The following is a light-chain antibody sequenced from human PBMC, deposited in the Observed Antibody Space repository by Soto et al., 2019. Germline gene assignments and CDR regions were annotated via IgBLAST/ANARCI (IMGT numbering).Light chain of an antibody. Sequence: EIVLTQSPGTLSLSPGDRATLSCRASQTVSNNYLAWCQQKPGQAPRVIMYGASRRATGIPDRFTGGGSGTDFSLTIRRLEPEDFALYYCQQYVGSPITFGQGTRLEIK. CDR1: QTVSNNY. CDR3: QQYVGSPIT. J-gene: IGKJ5*01. V-gene: IGKV3-20*01. CDR2: GAS.